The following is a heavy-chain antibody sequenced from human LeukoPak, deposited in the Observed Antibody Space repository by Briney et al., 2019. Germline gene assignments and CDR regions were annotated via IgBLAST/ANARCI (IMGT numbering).Heavy chain of an antibody. CDR1: GFTFSSYA. J-gene: IGHJ4*02. D-gene: IGHD1-26*01. CDR3: AKNGGSYYGYFDY. Sequence: GGSLRLSCAASGFTFSSYAMSCVRHAPGNGLEWLSAISGSGGSTYYADSVKGGFTISRDNSKNTLYLQMNSLRAEDTAVYYCAKNGGSYYGYFDYWGQGTLVTVSS. V-gene: IGHV3-23*01. CDR2: ISGSGGST.